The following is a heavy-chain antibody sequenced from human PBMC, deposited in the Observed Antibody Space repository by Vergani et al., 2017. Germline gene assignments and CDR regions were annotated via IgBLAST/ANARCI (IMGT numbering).Heavy chain of an antibody. CDR1: VGSISSSSYY. J-gene: IGHJ5*02. D-gene: IGHD3-10*01. CDR3: ASLYYYGSGRGDNGFDP. Sequence: QLQLQESGPGLVKPSETLSLTCTVSVGSISSSSYYWGWICQPPGKGLEWIGSIYYSGSTYYNPSLKSRVTISVDTSKNQFSLKLSSVTAADTAVYYCASLYYYGSGRGDNGFDPWGQGTLVTVSS. CDR2: IYYSGST. V-gene: IGHV4-39*07.